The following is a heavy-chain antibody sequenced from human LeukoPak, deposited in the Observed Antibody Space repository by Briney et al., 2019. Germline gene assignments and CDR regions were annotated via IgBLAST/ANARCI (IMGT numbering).Heavy chain of an antibody. V-gene: IGHV1-2*02. CDR3: ARDGYGDYGAFEI. CDR2: INPNSGGT. CDR1: GYTFTGYY. D-gene: IGHD4-17*01. J-gene: IGHJ3*02. Sequence: ASVKVSCQASGYTFTGYYMHWVRQAPGQGLEWMGWINPNSGGTNYAQKFQGRVTMTRDTSISTAYMELSRLRSDDTVVYYCARDGYGDYGAFEISGQGTMVTVSS.